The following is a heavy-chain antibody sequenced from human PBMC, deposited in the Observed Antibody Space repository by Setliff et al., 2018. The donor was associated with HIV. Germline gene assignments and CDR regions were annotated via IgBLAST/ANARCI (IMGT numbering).Heavy chain of an antibody. D-gene: IGHD3-10*01. CDR3: ARLTFTRFIDV. J-gene: IGHJ6*03. Sequence: SETLSLTCSVSGDSISTPDYYWGWLRRPPGKGLEWLGSIHFRGSTYFHPSLKNRITMSVDTSRNQFSLRLTSVSASDTSVYYCARLTFTRFIDVWVKGTTVTVSS. V-gene: IGHV4-39*01. CDR2: IHFRGST. CDR1: GDSISTPDYY.